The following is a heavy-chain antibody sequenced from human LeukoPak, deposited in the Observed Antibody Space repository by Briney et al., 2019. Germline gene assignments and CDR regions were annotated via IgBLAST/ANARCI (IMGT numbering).Heavy chain of an antibody. D-gene: IGHD1-14*01. CDR1: GYTFTSYD. CDR3: AKDQSPTAETEEGPDY. CDR2: MNPNSGNT. V-gene: IGHV1-8*03. Sequence: ASVKVSCKASGYTFTSYDINWVRQATGQGLEWMGWMNPNSGNTGYAQKFQGRVTITRNTSITTAYMELSSLRAEDTAVYYCAKDQSPTAETEEGPDYWGQGTLVTVSS. J-gene: IGHJ4*02.